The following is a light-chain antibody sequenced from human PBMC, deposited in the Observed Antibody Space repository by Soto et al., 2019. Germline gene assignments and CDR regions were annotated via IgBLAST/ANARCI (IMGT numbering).Light chain of an antibody. CDR3: QKYNSAPPSWT. J-gene: IGKJ1*01. CDR1: QGVSNY. Sequence: DIQMTQSPSSLSASVGDRVTITCRASQGVSNYLAWYQQKPGKVPKLLIYAASTLQSGVPPRFSGSGSGTDFTLTISSLQPEDVATYYCQKYNSAPPSWTFGQGTKVEIK. CDR2: AAS. V-gene: IGKV1-27*01.